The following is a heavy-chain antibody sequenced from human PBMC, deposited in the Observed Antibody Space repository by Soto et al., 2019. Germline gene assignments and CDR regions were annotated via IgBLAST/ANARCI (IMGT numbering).Heavy chain of an antibody. CDR1: VFTFSSYG. J-gene: IGHJ4*02. Sequence: GGSLRLSCAASVFTFSSYGMHWVRQAPGKGLEWVAVISYDGSNKYYADSVKGRFTISRDNSKNTLYLQMNSLRAEDTAVYYCAKSKHIVVVTAMVPVDYWGQGTLVTVSS. D-gene: IGHD2-21*02. CDR3: AKSKHIVVVTAMVPVDY. CDR2: ISYDGSNK. V-gene: IGHV3-30*18.